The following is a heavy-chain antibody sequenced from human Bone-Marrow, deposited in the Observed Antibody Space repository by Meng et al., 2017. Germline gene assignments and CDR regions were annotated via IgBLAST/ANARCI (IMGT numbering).Heavy chain of an antibody. CDR3: ARDPPPGGGTLNY. CDR2: ISSSSSYI. CDR1: GFTFSSYS. J-gene: IGHJ4*02. V-gene: IGHV3-21*01. D-gene: IGHD4-23*01. Sequence: GESLKISCAASGFTFSSYSMNWVRQAPGKGLEWVSSISSSSSYIYYADSVKGRFTISRDNAKNSLYLQMNSLRAEDTAAYYCARDPPPGGGTLNYWGQGTLVTVSS.